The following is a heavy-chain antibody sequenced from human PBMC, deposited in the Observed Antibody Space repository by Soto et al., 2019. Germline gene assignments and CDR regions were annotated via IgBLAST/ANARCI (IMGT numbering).Heavy chain of an antibody. J-gene: IGHJ5*02. V-gene: IGHV3-7*05. CDR1: GFTFSSYW. CDR3: ARVEYSSSSSTNWFDP. CDR2: IKQDGSEK. D-gene: IGHD6-6*01. Sequence: GGSLRLSCAASGFTFSSYWMSWVRQAPGKGLEWVANIKQDGSEKYYVDSVKGRFTISRDNTKNSLCLQMNSLRAEDTAVYYCARVEYSSSSSTNWFDPWGQGTLVTVSS.